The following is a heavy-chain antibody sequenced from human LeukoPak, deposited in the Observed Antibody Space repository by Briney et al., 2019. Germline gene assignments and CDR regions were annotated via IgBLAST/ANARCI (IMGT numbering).Heavy chain of an antibody. J-gene: IGHJ6*03. V-gene: IGHV3-53*01. CDR1: GFTVSSNY. D-gene: IGHD6-6*01. CDR3: AKGSSSSTFYYYMDV. CDR2: IYSGGST. Sequence: GGSLRLSCAASGFTVSSNYMSWVRQAPGKGLEWVSVIYSGGSTYYADSVQGRFTISRDNSKNTLYLQMNSLRAEDTAVYYCAKGSSSSTFYYYMDVWGKGTTVTVSS.